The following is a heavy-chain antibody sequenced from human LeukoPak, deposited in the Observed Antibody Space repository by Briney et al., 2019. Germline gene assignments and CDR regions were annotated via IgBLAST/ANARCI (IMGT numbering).Heavy chain of an antibody. Sequence: PGGSLRLSCAASGFTFSSYSINWVRQAPGKGLEWVSYISSSSSTIYYADSVKGRFTISRDSAKNSLYLQMNSLRAEDTAVYYCARGEDTAMVNDYFDYWGQGTLVTVSS. CDR3: ARGEDTAMVNDYFDY. CDR1: GFTFSSYS. V-gene: IGHV3-48*01. CDR2: ISSSSSTI. D-gene: IGHD5-18*01. J-gene: IGHJ4*02.